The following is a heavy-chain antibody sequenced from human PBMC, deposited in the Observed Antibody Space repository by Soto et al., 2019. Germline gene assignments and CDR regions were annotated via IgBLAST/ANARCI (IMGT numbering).Heavy chain of an antibody. V-gene: IGHV3-23*01. CDR3: AKPNLYCSSTSCYDY. Sequence: QPGGSLRLSCAASGFTFSSYAMSWVRQAPGKGLEWVSAIFGSGGSTYYADSVKGRFTISRDNSKNTLYLQMNSLRAEDTAVYYCAKPNLYCSSTSCYDYWGQGTLVTVSS. J-gene: IGHJ4*02. D-gene: IGHD2-2*01. CDR1: GFTFSSYA. CDR2: IFGSGGST.